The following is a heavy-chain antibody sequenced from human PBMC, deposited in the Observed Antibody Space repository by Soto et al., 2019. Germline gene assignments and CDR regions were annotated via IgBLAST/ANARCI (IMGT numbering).Heavy chain of an antibody. Sequence: QVQLVQSGAEVKKPGSSVKVSCKASGGTFSSYAISWVRQAPGQGLEWMGGSIPIFGTANYAKKFQGRVTITADESTSTAYMELSSLRSEDTAVYYCARSVNWGEVRGFDYWGQGTLVTVAS. J-gene: IGHJ4*02. CDR2: SIPIFGTA. CDR1: GGTFSSYA. V-gene: IGHV1-69*12. D-gene: IGHD7-27*01. CDR3: ARSVNWGEVRGFDY.